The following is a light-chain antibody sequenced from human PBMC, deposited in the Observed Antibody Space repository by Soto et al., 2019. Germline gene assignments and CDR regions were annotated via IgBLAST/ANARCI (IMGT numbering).Light chain of an antibody. V-gene: IGKV1-33*01. J-gene: IGKJ5*01. Sequence: DIQMTQSPSSLSASVEDRVTITFQASQDISNYLNWYQQKLGKAPKLLIYDASNLETGVPSRFSGSGSGTDFTFTISSLQPEDIATYYCQQYSHLITFGQGTRLEI. CDR2: DAS. CDR1: QDISNY. CDR3: QQYSHLIT.